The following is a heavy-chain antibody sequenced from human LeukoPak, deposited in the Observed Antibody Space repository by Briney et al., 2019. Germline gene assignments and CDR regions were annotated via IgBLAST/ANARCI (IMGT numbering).Heavy chain of an antibody. CDR3: ARSRGVSSGWTLDNWFDP. CDR1: GGSFSGYY. D-gene: IGHD6-19*01. CDR2: INHSGST. Sequence: SETLSLTCAVYGGSFSGYYWRWIRQPPGKGLEWIGEINHSGSTNYNPSLKSRVTISVDTSKNQFSLKLSSVTAADTAVYYCARSRGVSSGWTLDNWFDPWGQGTLVTVSS. J-gene: IGHJ5*02. V-gene: IGHV4-34*01.